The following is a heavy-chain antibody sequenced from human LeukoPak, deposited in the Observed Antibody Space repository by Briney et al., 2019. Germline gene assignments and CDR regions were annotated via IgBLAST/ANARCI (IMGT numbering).Heavy chain of an antibody. J-gene: IGHJ4*02. Sequence: AGSLTLTCAASGVTFSSSYMGWVRQPPGKGLEWIGTNYYSGSTYYNPSLKSRVTISVDTSKNQFSLKLSSVTAADTAVYYCARQGLRGYSKIPPIDYWGQGTLVTVSS. D-gene: IGHD5-18*01. CDR1: GVTFSSSY. CDR2: NYYSGST. CDR3: ARQGLRGYSKIPPIDY. V-gene: IGHV4-39*01.